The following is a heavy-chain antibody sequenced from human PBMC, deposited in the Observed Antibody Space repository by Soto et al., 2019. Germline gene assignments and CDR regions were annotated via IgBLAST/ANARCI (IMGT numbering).Heavy chain of an antibody. CDR2: IGAFNGNT. CDR1: GYTFSSYG. J-gene: IGHJ6*02. V-gene: IGHV1-18*04. CDR3: AIDRVKYSTSSGLDV. Sequence: ASVKVSCKASGYTFSSYGITWVRQAPGQGLEWMGWIGAFNGNTNYAQNLQGRVTMTTDTSTTTASMELRSLNSDDTAVYYCAIDRVKYSTSSGLDVWGQVTTVTVSS. D-gene: IGHD6-6*01.